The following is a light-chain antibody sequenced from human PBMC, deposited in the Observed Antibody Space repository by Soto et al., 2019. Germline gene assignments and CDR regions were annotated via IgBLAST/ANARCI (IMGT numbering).Light chain of an antibody. J-gene: IGKJ4*01. Sequence: DIVMNQSPLSLPVTPGEPASISCRSSQSLLHSNGYNYLDWYLQKPGQSPQLLIYLGSNRASGVPDRFSSSGSGTDLTLKISRVEAEDVGVYYCMQALQTPLTFGGGTKVEIK. CDR2: LGS. CDR3: MQALQTPLT. V-gene: IGKV2-28*01. CDR1: QSLLHSNGYNY.